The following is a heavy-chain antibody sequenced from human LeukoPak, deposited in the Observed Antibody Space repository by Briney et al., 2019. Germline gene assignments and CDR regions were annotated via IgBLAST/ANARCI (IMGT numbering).Heavy chain of an antibody. V-gene: IGHV3-30-3*01. Sequence: GGSLRLSCAASGFTFSSYAMHWVRQAPGKGLEWVAVISYDGSNKYYADSVKGRFTISRDNSKNTLYVQMNSLRAEDTAVYYCAREAPYYFDYWGQGTLVTVSS. J-gene: IGHJ4*02. CDR3: AREAPYYFDY. CDR1: GFTFSSYA. CDR2: ISYDGSNK.